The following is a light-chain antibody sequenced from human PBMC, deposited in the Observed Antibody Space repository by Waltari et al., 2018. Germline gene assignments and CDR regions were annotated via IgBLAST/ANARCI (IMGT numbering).Light chain of an antibody. CDR2: WAS. V-gene: IGKV4-1*01. CDR1: QSVLYTDNNKNY. CDR3: HQHYTTPWT. J-gene: IGKJ1*01. Sequence: DIVMTQSPDSLAVSLGERATINCKSSQSVLYTDNNKNYLTWYQQKPGQSPQLLIYWASTRESGIPDRFIGSGYGTDFTLTISNLQAEDVAVYYCHQHYTTPWTFGQGTQVEL.